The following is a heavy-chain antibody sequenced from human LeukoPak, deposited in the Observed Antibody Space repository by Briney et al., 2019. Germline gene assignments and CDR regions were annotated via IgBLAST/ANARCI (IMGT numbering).Heavy chain of an antibody. CDR1: GFSFSSYG. CDR3: AKDLSVVGAHDSFDV. Sequence: PGGSLRLSCAPSGFSFSSYGMHWVRQAPGKGLEWLTVISYDGNTIYYAASVKGRFTISRDNSRNTLYLQMNSLRIEDTAVYYCAKDLSVVGAHDSFDVWGQGTMVTVSS. D-gene: IGHD1-26*01. J-gene: IGHJ3*01. V-gene: IGHV3-30*18. CDR2: ISYDGNTI.